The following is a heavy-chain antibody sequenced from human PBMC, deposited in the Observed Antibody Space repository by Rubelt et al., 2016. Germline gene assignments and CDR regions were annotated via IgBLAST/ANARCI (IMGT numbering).Heavy chain of an antibody. J-gene: IGHJ4*02. CDR2: ISWDGGST. CDR3: AKEVNGGSFDY. CDR1: GFTFDDYT. V-gene: IGHV3-43*01. Sequence: ASGFTFDDYTMHWVRQAPGKGLEWVSLISWDGGSTYYADSVKGRFTISRDNSKNSLYLQMNRLRTEDTALYYCAKEVNGGSFDYWGQGTLVTVSS. D-gene: IGHD3-16*01.